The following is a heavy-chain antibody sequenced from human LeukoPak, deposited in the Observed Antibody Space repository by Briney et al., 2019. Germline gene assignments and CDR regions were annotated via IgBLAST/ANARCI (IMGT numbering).Heavy chain of an antibody. CDR3: ARDLRGITIFGVVIMDYYYGMDV. CDR2: ISYDGSNK. Sequence: PGGSLRLSCAASGFTFSSYAMHWVRQAPGKGLERVAVISYDGSNKYYADSVKGRFTISRDNSKNTLYLQMNSLRAEDTAVYYCARDLRGITIFGVVIMDYYYGMDVWGQGTTVTVSS. D-gene: IGHD3-3*01. V-gene: IGHV3-30-3*01. CDR1: GFTFSSYA. J-gene: IGHJ6*02.